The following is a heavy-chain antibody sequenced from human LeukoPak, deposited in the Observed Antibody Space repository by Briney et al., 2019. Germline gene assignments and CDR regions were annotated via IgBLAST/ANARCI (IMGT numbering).Heavy chain of an antibody. CDR2: IYYSGST. Sequence: SETLSLTCTVSGGSISSYYWSWIRQPPGKGLEWIGYIYYSGSTNYNPSLKSQVTISVDTSKNQFSLKLSSVTAADTAVYYCARVAGEDDNWFDPWGQGTLVTVSS. CDR1: GGSISSYY. J-gene: IGHJ5*02. D-gene: IGHD2-21*01. CDR3: ARVAGEDDNWFDP. V-gene: IGHV4-59*01.